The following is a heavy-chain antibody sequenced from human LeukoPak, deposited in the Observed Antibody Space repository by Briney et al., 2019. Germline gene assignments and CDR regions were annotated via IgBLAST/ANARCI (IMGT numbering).Heavy chain of an antibody. V-gene: IGHV3-21*01. CDR3: ARGFTYYESSCQFPFDY. D-gene: IGHD3-22*01. CDR1: GFTFSSYS. CDR2: ISSSSYI. J-gene: IGHJ4*02. Sequence: PGGSLRLSCAASGFTFSSYSMNWVRQAPGKGLEWVSSISSSSYIYYADSVRGRFTISRDNAKNSLYLQMNSLRAEDTAVYCCARGFTYYESSCQFPFDYWGQGTLVTVSS.